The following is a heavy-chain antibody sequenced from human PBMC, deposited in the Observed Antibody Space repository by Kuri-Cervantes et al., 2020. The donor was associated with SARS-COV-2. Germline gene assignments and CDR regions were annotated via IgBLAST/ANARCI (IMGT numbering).Heavy chain of an antibody. J-gene: IGHJ6*02. V-gene: IGHV4-34*01. Sequence: GSLRLSCAVYGGPLSGYYWSWIRQPPGKGLEWIEEINHSGSTSYNPSLKSRVTISVDTSKNQFSLKLSSVTAADTAAYYCARATRRNYYYGMDVWGQGTTVTVSS. CDR3: ARATRRNYYYGMDV. CDR2: INHSGST. CDR1: GGPLSGYY.